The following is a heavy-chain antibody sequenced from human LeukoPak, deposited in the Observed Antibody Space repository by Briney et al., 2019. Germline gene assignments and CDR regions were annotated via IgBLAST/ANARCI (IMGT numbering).Heavy chain of an antibody. J-gene: IGHJ3*02. Sequence: PSQTLSLTCTVSGGSISSGSYYWSWIRQPAGKGLEWIGRIYTSGSTNYNPSLKSRVTISVDTSKNQFSLKLSSVTAADTAVYYCARVVVITTYASDIWGQGTMVTVSS. D-gene: IGHD3-22*01. V-gene: IGHV4-61*02. CDR2: IYTSGST. CDR3: ARVVVITTYASDI. CDR1: GGSISSGSYY.